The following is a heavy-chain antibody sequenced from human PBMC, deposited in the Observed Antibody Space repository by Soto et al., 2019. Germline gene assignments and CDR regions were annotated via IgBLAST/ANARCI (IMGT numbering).Heavy chain of an antibody. J-gene: IGHJ4*02. CDR3: VSDRGYGHASVPYS. Sequence: QAQLVESGGGVVQPGRSLRLSCAASGFTFSSYGMHWVRQAPGTGLGRVAVISYDGGLQYYADSVKGRFTISRDNSKNMVLLQMNSLRAEDTAVYYCVSDRGYGHASVPYSWGQGTLVSVSS. CDR2: ISYDGGLQ. CDR1: GFTFSSYG. D-gene: IGHD5-18*01. V-gene: IGHV3-30*03.